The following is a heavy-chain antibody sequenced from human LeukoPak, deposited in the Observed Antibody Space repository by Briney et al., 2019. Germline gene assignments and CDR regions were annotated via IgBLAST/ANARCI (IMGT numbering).Heavy chain of an antibody. V-gene: IGHV3-74*01. CDR3: AREGIFDY. J-gene: IGHJ4*02. D-gene: IGHD3-10*01. CDR2: IASDGSST. CDR1: GFTFSSYW. Sequence: PGGSLRLSCAASGFTFSSYWMNWVRQAPGKGLVWVSRIASDGSSTTYADSVKGRFTISRDNAKNSLYLQMNSLRAEDTAVYYCAREGIFDYWGQGTLVTVSS.